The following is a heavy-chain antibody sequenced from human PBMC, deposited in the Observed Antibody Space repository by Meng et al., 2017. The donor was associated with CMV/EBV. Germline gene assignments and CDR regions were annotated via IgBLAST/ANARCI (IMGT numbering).Heavy chain of an antibody. Sequence: GSLRLSCTVSGGSISSSSYYWGWIRQPPGKGLEWIGSIYYSGNTYYNPSLKSRVTISVDTSKNQFSLKLSSVTAADTAVYYCARDTIVVVPAASGGFDYWGQGTLVTVSS. D-gene: IGHD2-2*01. CDR2: IYYSGNT. CDR1: GGSISSSSYY. J-gene: IGHJ4*02. CDR3: ARDTIVVVPAASGGFDY. V-gene: IGHV4-39*07.